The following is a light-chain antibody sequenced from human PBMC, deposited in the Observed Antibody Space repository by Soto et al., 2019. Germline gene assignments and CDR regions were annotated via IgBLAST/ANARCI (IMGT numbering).Light chain of an antibody. CDR2: GAS. V-gene: IGKV3-20*01. J-gene: IGKJ4*01. Sequence: ESVVTLSPGTLSLSAGERAPLSCRASHSVTSSNLAWYQQKPGQAPRLLIHGASTRATGIPDRFTGGGSGTDFTLTVTRLEPEDSAVYYCQQYESSPLTFGGCTKMDIK. CDR1: HSVTSSN. CDR3: QQYESSPLT.